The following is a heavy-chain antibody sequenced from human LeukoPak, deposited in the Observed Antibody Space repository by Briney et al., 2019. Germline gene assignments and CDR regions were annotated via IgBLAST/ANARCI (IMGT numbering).Heavy chain of an antibody. V-gene: IGHV3-43*02. Sequence: GGSLRLSCAASGFTFDEYAMHWVRQAPGKGLEWVSLISGDASSTYYADSVKGRFTISRDSSKNSLFLQMNSLRTEDSALYYCAKGAIYYDRLVDYWGQGTLVTVSS. CDR1: GFTFDEYA. CDR3: AKGAIYYDRLVDY. D-gene: IGHD3-22*01. J-gene: IGHJ4*02. CDR2: ISGDASST.